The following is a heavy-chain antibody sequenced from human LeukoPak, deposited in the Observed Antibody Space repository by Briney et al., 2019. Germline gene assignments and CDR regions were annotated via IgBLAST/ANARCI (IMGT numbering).Heavy chain of an antibody. CDR3: STDWGTEMDIV. V-gene: IGHV3-23*01. D-gene: IGHD2-2*03. CDR1: VWTLSKYA. J-gene: IGHJ4*02. CDR2: IFPSGGEI. Sequence: PGGSLRLSCPASVWTLSKYAMIWVRQPPGKGLEGVSSIFPSGGEIHYPGSVRGRFTIYRDNYNSNLSLQMKKLKNEGRAGYFFSTDWGTEMDIVWGQGSLLTVSS.